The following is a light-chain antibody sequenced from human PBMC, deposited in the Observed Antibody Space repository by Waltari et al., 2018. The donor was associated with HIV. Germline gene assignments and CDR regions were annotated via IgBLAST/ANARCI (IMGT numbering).Light chain of an antibody. Sequence: QSALTQPASVSGSPGQSITISCTGSSSDVGGYNYVSWYQQHPGKAPKLMIYEVTNRPSGVSYRFSGSKSGNTASLTISGLQVEDEVDYYCSSYTRTGTVVFGGGTKLTVL. J-gene: IGLJ2*01. CDR2: EVT. CDR1: SSDVGGYNY. CDR3: SSYTRTGTVV. V-gene: IGLV2-14*01.